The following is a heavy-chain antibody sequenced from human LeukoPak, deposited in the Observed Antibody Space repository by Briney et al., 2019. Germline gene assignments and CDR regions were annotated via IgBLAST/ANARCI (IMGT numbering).Heavy chain of an antibody. CDR3: ATMPWFGESQVDY. CDR1: GFTFSSYS. D-gene: IGHD3-10*01. V-gene: IGHV3-21*01. CDR2: ISSSSSYI. Sequence: GGSLRLSCAASGFTFSSYSMNWVRQAPGKGLEWVSSISSSSSYIYYADSVKGRFTISRDNAKNSLYLQMNSLRAEDTAVYYCATMPWFGESQVDYWGQGTLVTVSS. J-gene: IGHJ4*02.